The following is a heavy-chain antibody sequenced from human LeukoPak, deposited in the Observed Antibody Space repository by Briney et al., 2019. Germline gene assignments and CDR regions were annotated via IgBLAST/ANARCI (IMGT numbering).Heavy chain of an antibody. D-gene: IGHD1-7*01. J-gene: IGHJ4*02. CDR2: INHSGST. Sequence: PSETLSLTCAVYGGSFSGYYWSWIRQPPGKGLEWIGEINHSGSTNYNPSLKSQVTISVDTSKNQFSLKLSSVTAADTAVYYCARGDPTGPIDYWGQGTLVTVSS. CDR1: GGSFSGYY. V-gene: IGHV4-34*01. CDR3: ARGDPTGPIDY.